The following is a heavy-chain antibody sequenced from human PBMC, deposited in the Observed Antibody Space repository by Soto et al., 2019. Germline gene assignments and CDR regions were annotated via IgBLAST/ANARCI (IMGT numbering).Heavy chain of an antibody. CDR2: ISGSGGRT. J-gene: IGHJ3*02. CDR1: GFTVSNNY. D-gene: IGHD3-16*01. CDR3: AKGGYYSLFDI. Sequence: GGSLRLSCAASGFTVSNNYMSWVRQAPGKGLEWVSGISGSGGRTYYADSVKGRFTISRDNSNNTLSLQMHILRVEDTAVYFCAKGGYYSLFDIWGQGTMVTVSS. V-gene: IGHV3-23*01.